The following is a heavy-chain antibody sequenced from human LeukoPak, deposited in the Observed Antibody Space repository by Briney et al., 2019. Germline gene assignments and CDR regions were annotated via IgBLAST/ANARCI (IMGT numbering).Heavy chain of an antibody. CDR1: GFPFSIYA. D-gene: IGHD3-3*01. J-gene: IGHJ4*02. Sequence: PGGSLTLSCAASGFPFSIYAMSWVRQAPGRGLEWVSGISGSSSHTLDADSVRGRFTISRDNTRNTLYLHMNSLTAEDTALYYCAKEHDYSNAAPEWGFDSWGQGTLVSVSS. CDR3: AKEHDYSNAAPEWGFDS. V-gene: IGHV3-23*01. CDR2: ISGSSSHT.